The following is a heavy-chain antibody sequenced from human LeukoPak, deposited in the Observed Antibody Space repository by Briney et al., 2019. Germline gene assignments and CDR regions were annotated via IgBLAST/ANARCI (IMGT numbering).Heavy chain of an antibody. J-gene: IGHJ4*02. CDR3: ARTKYSIAVAGPFDY. CDR1: GLTFSSYA. CDR2: ISSNGGST. Sequence: GGSLRLSCAASGLTFSSYAMHWVRQAPGKGLEYVSAISSNGGSTYYANSVKGRFTISRDNSKNTLYLQMGSLRAEDMAVYYCARTKYSIAVAGPFDYRGQGTLVTVSS. D-gene: IGHD6-19*01. V-gene: IGHV3-64*01.